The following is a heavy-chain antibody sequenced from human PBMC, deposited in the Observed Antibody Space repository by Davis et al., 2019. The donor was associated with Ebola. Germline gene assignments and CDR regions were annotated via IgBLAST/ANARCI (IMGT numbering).Heavy chain of an antibody. J-gene: IGHJ6*02. Sequence: GESLKISCAASGFTFSSYSMNWVRQAPGKGLEWVSYISSSSSTIYYADSVKGRFTISRDNAKNSLYLQMNSLRDEDTAVYYCAREWGKYCGGDCYSFPYYYYYGMDVWGQGTTVTVSS. D-gene: IGHD2-21*02. CDR2: ISSSSSTI. CDR1: GFTFSSYS. CDR3: AREWGKYCGGDCYSFPYYYYYGMDV. V-gene: IGHV3-48*02.